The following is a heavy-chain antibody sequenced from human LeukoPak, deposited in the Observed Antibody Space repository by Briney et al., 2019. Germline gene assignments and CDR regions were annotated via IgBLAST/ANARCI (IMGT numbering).Heavy chain of an antibody. CDR3: ARGFGAL. Sequence: GGSLRLSCVASGFTFSSYWMSWVRQAPGKGLEWVANIKQDGSEKYYVDSVKGRFTISRDNAKNSLYLQMNSLRAEDTAVYYCARGFGALWGQGTLVTVSS. CDR2: IKQDGSEK. D-gene: IGHD3-10*01. CDR1: GFTFSSYW. V-gene: IGHV3-7*03. J-gene: IGHJ4*02.